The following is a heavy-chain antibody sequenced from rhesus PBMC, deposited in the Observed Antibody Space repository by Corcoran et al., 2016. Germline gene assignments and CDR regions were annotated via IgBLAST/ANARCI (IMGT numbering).Heavy chain of an antibody. Sequence: QVQLVQSGAEVKKPGASVKLSCKAYGYTFTSYSINWVRQAPGQGLEWMGGINPSNGNTSYAQKFQGRVTMTRDTSTSTAYMEVSSLRSEDTAVYYCARGIAATGGWGQGVLVTVSS. D-gene: IGHD6-31*01. CDR2: INPSNGNT. CDR3: ARGIAATGG. J-gene: IGHJ4*01. V-gene: IGHV1-200*01. CDR1: GYTFTSYS.